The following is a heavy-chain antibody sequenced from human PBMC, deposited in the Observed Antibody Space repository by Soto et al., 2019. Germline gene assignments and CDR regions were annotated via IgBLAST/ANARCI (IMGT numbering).Heavy chain of an antibody. CDR3: ARPYSGGPNDPFDV. D-gene: IGHD1-26*01. J-gene: IGHJ3*01. CDR2: IYPGDSHA. Sequence: EVQLVQSGAEVKKPGESLKISCKGSGYSFTNYWIGWVRQMPGKGLEWMGIIYPGDSHAIYSPSFQGQVTMSADKSISTAYLHWRSLKASDTAMYYCARPYSGGPNDPFDVWGQGTMVIVSS. V-gene: IGHV5-51*01. CDR1: GYSFTNYW.